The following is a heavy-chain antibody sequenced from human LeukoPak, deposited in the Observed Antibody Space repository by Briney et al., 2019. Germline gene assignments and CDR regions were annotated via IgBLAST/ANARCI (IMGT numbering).Heavy chain of an antibody. D-gene: IGHD3-10*01. CDR2: IIPIFGTA. V-gene: IGHV1-69*06. CDR1: GGTFTSYA. CDR3: ARAIRGSKIASRYYFYYMDV. J-gene: IGHJ6*03. Sequence: ASVKVSCKASGGTFTSYAISWVRQAPGQGLEWMGGIIPIFGTAKYAQKFQGRVTTTADKSTSTAYMELSSLRSEDTAVYYCARAIRGSKIASRYYFYYMDVWGKGTTVTVSS.